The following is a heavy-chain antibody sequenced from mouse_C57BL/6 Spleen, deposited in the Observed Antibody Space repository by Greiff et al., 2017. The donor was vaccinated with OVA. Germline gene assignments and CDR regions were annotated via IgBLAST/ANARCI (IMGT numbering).Heavy chain of an antibody. CDR2: IYPGDGDS. CDR3: ARPGGSGYGWFAY. V-gene: IGHV1-80*01. D-gene: IGHD3-2*02. CDR1: GYAFSSYW. J-gene: IGHJ3*01. Sequence: QVQLQQSGAELVKPGASVSISCTASGYAFSSYWMNWVKQRPGKGLEWIGQIYPGDGDSTYNGKFKGKATLTADKSSSTAYMQLSSLTAEDAAVYCGARPGGSGYGWFAYWGQGTLVTVAA.